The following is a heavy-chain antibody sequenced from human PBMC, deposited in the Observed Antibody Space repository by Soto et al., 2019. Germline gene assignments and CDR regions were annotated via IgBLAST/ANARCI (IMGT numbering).Heavy chain of an antibody. J-gene: IGHJ3*02. CDR1: GFTFSSYG. CDR2: ISYDGSNK. Sequence: GGSLRLSCAASGFTFSSYGMHWVRQAPGKGLEWVAVISYDGSNKYYADSVKGRFTISRDNSKNTLYLQMNSLRAEDTAVYYCAKLQQWLDPDAFDIWGQGTMVTVSS. D-gene: IGHD6-19*01. V-gene: IGHV3-30*18. CDR3: AKLQQWLDPDAFDI.